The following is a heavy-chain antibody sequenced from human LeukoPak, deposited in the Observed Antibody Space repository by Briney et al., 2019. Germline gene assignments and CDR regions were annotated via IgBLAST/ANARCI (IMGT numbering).Heavy chain of an antibody. CDR3: ARGTAARNDD. D-gene: IGHD6-6*01. Sequence: SETLSLTCTVSGGSISSYYWSWIRQPPGKGLEWIGEINHSGSTNYNPSLKSRVTISVDTSKNQFSLKLSSVTAADTAVYYCARGTAARNDDWGQGTLVTVSS. V-gene: IGHV4-34*01. CDR2: INHSGST. J-gene: IGHJ4*02. CDR1: GGSISSYY.